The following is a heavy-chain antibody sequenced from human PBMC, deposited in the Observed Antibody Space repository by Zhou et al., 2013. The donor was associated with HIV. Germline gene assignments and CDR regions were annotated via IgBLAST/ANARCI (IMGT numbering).Heavy chain of an antibody. V-gene: IGHV1-69*05. Sequence: QVQLLQSGAEMKKPGSSVKVSCKASGGTFNTYAISWVRQAPGQGLEWMGGIIPIFDTSKYAQKLQGRVTITTDASTSTAYMELSSLRSEDTAVYYCARDLLPTTTWTDSYYYGLDVWGQGTTVTVSS. J-gene: IGHJ6*02. D-gene: IGHD1-26*01. CDR1: GGTFNTYA. CDR3: ARDLLPTTTWTDSYYYGLDV. CDR2: IIPIFDTS.